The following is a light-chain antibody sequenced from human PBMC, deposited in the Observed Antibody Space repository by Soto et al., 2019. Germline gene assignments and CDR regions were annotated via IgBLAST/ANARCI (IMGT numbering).Light chain of an antibody. Sequence: DIQMTQSPSSLSAFVGDRVTITCRASQSISSCLAWYQQKPGKAPKLLIYQTSSLQSGVPFRFSGSGSGTEFTLTINSLQSDDFATYYCQQNYSYSWTFGQGTKVEVK. CDR3: QQNYSYSWT. J-gene: IGKJ1*01. V-gene: IGKV1-5*03. CDR2: QTS. CDR1: QSISSC.